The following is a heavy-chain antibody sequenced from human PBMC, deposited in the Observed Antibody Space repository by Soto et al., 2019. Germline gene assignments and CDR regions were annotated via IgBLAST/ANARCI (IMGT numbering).Heavy chain of an antibody. V-gene: IGHV1-69*08. CDR2: IIPILGIA. Sequence: QVQLVQSGAEVKKPGSSVKVSCKASGGTFSSYTISWVRQAPGQGLEWMGRIIPILGIANYAQKFQGRVTITADKSTSTAYMELSSLRSEDTAVYYCARDADWLLYRDQIWYFDLWGRGTLVTVSS. D-gene: IGHD3-9*01. J-gene: IGHJ2*01. CDR1: GGTFSSYT. CDR3: ARDADWLLYRDQIWYFDL.